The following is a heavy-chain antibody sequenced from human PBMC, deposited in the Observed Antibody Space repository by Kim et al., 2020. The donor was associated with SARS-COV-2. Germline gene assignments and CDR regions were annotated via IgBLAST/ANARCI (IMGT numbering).Heavy chain of an antibody. CDR2: IKQDGSEK. CDR1: GFTFSSYW. J-gene: IGHJ6*02. V-gene: IGHV3-7*01. CDR3: ARDRLYSSSWYLRTDYGMDV. D-gene: IGHD6-13*01. Sequence: GGSLRLSCAASGFTFSSYWMSWVRQAPGKGLEWVANIKQDGSEKYYVDSVKGRFTISRDNAKNSLYLQMNSLRAEDTAVYYCARDRLYSSSWYLRTDYGMDVWGQGTTVTVSS.